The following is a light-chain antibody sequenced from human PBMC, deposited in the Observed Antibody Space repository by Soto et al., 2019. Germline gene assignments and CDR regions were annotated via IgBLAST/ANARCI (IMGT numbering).Light chain of an antibody. CDR3: SSYTSSSTLV. V-gene: IGLV2-14*01. CDR2: EVS. CDR1: SSDVGGYNY. J-gene: IGLJ3*02. Sequence: QSALTQPRSVSGSPGQSVTISCTGTSSDVGGYNYVSWYQQHPGKAPKLMIYEVSNRPSGVSNRFSGSKSGNTASLTIFGLQAEDEADYYCSSYTSSSTLVFGGGTKLTVL.